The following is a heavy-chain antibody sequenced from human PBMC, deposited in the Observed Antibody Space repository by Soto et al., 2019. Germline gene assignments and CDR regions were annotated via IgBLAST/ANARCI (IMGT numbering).Heavy chain of an antibody. J-gene: IGHJ4*02. Sequence: PVGSLRLSCAASGFTFSFYAMHWVRQEPGKGLEWVAVISYNGRNKHYVDSVKGRFTISRDNSQDTLYLQMDSLRPDDTAVYYCARQAKIGDRSQFYFDSWGQGTLVTVSS. D-gene: IGHD3-16*01. CDR1: GFTFSFYA. CDR3: ARQAKIGDRSQFYFDS. V-gene: IGHV3-30*04. CDR2: ISYNGRNK.